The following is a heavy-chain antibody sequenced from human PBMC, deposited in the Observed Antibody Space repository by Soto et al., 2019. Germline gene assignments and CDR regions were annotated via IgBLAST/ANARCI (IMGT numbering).Heavy chain of an antibody. CDR1: AFTFSNRA. J-gene: IGHJ3*01. CDR2: ISYNGNNK. Sequence: QVQLVESGGGVVQPGRSLRLSCAASAFTFSNRAMHWVRQAPGKGLEWVAVISYNGNNKWYADSVKGRFTISRDNSKDTLHLQMNSLRPGDTAVYYCAREGRIDDRSVGAFDVWGQGTVVTVSS. V-gene: IGHV3-30-3*01. CDR3: AREGRIDDRSVGAFDV. D-gene: IGHD1-26*01.